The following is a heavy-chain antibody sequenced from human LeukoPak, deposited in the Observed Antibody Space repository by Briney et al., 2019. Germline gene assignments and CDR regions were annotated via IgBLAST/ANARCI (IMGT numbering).Heavy chain of an antibody. CDR2: IKQDGSEK. J-gene: IGHJ5*02. D-gene: IGHD3-3*01. Sequence: GGSLRLSCAASGFTFSSYWMSWVRQAPGKGLEWVANIKQDGSEKYYVDSVKGRFTISRDNAKNSLYLQMNSLRAEDTAVYYCARLYYDFWSGYYTGDESWFDPWGQGTLVTVSS. CDR1: GFTFSSYW. CDR3: ARLYYDFWSGYYTGDESWFDP. V-gene: IGHV3-7*01.